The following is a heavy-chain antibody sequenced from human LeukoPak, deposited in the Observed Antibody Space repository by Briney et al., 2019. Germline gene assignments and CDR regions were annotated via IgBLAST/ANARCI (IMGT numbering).Heavy chain of an antibody. V-gene: IGHV3-49*04. CDR3: TRAGGDDNYLDY. D-gene: IGHD5-12*01. CDR2: IRKKAHDRTP. J-gene: IGHJ4*02. Sequence: GSLRLSCTTSGFTFGDYGFNWVRQAPGKGLEWVGFIRKKAHDRTPQYAASVQGRFTISRDDSKGIAYLEMNSLKTEDTAVYYCTRAGGDDNYLDYWGQGTPVTVSS. CDR1: GFTFGDYG.